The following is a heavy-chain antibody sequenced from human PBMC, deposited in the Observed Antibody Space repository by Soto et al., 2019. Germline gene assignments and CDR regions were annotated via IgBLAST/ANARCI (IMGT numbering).Heavy chain of an antibody. V-gene: IGHV1-8*01. D-gene: IGHD2-2*01. CDR1: GYTFTSYD. CDR3: ARDCSSTNCSNYYYYYMDV. J-gene: IGHJ6*03. CDR2: MNPNSGNT. Sequence: GASVKVSCKASGYTFTSYDINWVRQATGQGLEWMGWMNPNSGNTGYAQKFQGRVTMTRNTSISTAYMELSSLRSEDTAVYYCARDCSSTNCSNYYYYYMDVWGKGTTVTVS.